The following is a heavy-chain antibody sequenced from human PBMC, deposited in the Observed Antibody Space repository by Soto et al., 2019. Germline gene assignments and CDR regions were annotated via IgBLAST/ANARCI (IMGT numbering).Heavy chain of an antibody. V-gene: IGHV4-31*03. CDR1: GGSISSGGYY. Sequence: QVQLQESGPGLVKPSQTLSLTCTVSGGSISSGGYYWSWIRQHPGKGLEWIGYIYYSGSTYYNPSLSSRVTISVDTSKNQCSLKLSSVTAADTAVYYCARGPPGYYYGMDVWGQGTTVTVSS. CDR3: ARGPPGYYYGMDV. J-gene: IGHJ6*02. CDR2: IYYSGST.